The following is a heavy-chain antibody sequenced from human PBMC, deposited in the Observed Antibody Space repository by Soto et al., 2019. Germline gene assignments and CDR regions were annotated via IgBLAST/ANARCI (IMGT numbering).Heavy chain of an antibody. CDR2: IYYSGST. CDR3: AREAGGSYYLSGNWFDP. J-gene: IGHJ5*02. D-gene: IGHD1-26*01. Sequence: SETLSLTCTVSGGSISSYYWSWIRQPPGKGLEWIGYIYYSGSTNYNPSLKSRVTISVDTSKNQFSLKLSSVTAADTAVYYCAREAGGSYYLSGNWFDPWGQGTLVTVSS. V-gene: IGHV4-59*01. CDR1: GGSISSYY.